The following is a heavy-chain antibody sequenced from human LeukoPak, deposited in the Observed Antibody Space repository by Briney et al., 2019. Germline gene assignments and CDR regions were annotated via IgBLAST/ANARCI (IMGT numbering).Heavy chain of an antibody. D-gene: IGHD6-13*01. CDR3: AKDPADSSSWYNY. V-gene: IGHV3-30*02. CDR2: IRYDGSNK. Sequence: GGSLRLSCAASGFTFSSYGMHWVRQAPGKGLEWVAFIRYDGSNKYYADSVKGRFTISRDNSKNTLYLQMNSLRAEDTAVYYCAKDPADSSSWYNYWGQGTLVTVSS. CDR1: GFTFSSYG. J-gene: IGHJ4*02.